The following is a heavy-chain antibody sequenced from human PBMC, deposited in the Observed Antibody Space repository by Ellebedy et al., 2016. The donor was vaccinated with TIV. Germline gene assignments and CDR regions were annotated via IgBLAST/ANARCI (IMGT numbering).Heavy chain of an antibody. CDR3: ARDRGGWIDS. CDR1: GFTFKTYS. J-gene: IGHJ4*02. Sequence: GGSLRLSCAASGFTFKTYSMNWVRQAPGKGLEWVSYISSSRSTIYQADSVRGRFTISRDNAKNSLFLQMSSLRDEYTAVFYCARDRGGWIDSWGQGTLVTVSS. V-gene: IGHV3-48*02. CDR2: ISSSRSTI. D-gene: IGHD6-19*01.